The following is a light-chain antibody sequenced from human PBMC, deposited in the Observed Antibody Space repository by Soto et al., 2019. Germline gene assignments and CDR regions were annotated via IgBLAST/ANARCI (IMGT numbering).Light chain of an antibody. V-gene: IGKV1-9*01. Sequence: IHLTQSPSSVSSSLGDRVTITFRASQGISSYLGWYQQKPGKAPNLLIYAASTLQSGVPSRFSGGGSGTDFTLTISSLQPEDFATYYCQQVYVYPSTFGGGTKVDIK. CDR3: QQVYVYPST. CDR1: QGISSY. J-gene: IGKJ4*01. CDR2: AAS.